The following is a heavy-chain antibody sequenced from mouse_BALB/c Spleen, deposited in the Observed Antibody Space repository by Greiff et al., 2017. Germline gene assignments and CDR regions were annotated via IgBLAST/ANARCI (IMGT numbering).Heavy chain of an antibody. D-gene: IGHD4-1*01. V-gene: IGHV7-3*02. CDR3: ARAPRWDGAMDY. CDR2: IRNKANGYTT. Sequence: EVQVVESGGGLVQPGGSLRLSCATSGFTFTDYYMSWVRQPPGKALEWLGFIRNKANGYTTEYSASVKGRFTISRDNSQSILYLQMNTLRAEDSATYYCARAPRWDGAMDYWGQGTSVTVSS. J-gene: IGHJ4*01. CDR1: GFTFTDYY.